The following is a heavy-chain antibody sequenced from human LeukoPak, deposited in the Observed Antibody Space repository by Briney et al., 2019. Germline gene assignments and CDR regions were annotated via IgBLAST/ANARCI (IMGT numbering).Heavy chain of an antibody. D-gene: IGHD2-8*01. V-gene: IGHV3-43*02. J-gene: IGHJ4*02. Sequence: GGSLRLSCAASGFTFHDHAMHWVRQAPGKGLEWVSLISGDGGRTYYADSVKGRFTISRDNSKNSLYLRMNSLRTEDTALYYCVEDKSGVGIDYWGQGSLVTVSS. CDR3: VEDKSGVGIDY. CDR1: GFTFHDHA. CDR2: ISGDGGRT.